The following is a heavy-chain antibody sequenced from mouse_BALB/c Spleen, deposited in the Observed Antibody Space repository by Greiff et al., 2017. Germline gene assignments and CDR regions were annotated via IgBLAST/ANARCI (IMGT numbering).Heavy chain of an antibody. V-gene: IGHV5-17*02. CDR3: ARFGNYSFAY. D-gene: IGHD2-1*01. CDR2: ISSGSSTI. CDR1: GFTFSSFG. J-gene: IGHJ3*01. Sequence: DVQLVESGGGLVQPGGSRKLSCAASGFTFSSFGMHWVRQAPEKGLEWVAYISSGSSTIYYADTVKGRFTISRDNPKNTLFLQMTSLRSEDTAMYYCARFGNYSFAYWGQGTLVTVSA.